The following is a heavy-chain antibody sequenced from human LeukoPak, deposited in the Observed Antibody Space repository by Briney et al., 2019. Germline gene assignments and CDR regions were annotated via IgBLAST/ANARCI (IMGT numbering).Heavy chain of an antibody. CDR2: IYYSGST. D-gene: IGHD3-22*01. CDR1: GGSISSYY. CDR3: ASSSTRIVVALLDV. Sequence: PSETLSLTCTVSGGSISSYYWSWIRQPPGKGLELIGYIYYSGSTNYNPSLKSRVTISVDTSKNQFSLKLSSVTAADTAVYYCASSSTRIVVALLDVWGKGTTVTVSS. J-gene: IGHJ6*04. V-gene: IGHV4-59*01.